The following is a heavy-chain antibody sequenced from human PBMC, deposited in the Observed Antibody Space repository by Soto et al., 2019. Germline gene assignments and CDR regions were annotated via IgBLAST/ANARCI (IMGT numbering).Heavy chain of an antibody. CDR2: VEYDKDK. CDR1: EFSLKTGARR. Sequence: SCTTLVKPKQTRTLTCTCSEFSLKTGARRMRWVRQPPGKALEWLARVEYDKDKFAAKSLRTRRTIFRDTSKDQVVLTMSDMGPVDTGTYFCARISPIVSLDYWGPGIQVNVSS. V-gene: IGHV2-70*04. D-gene: IGHD2-15*01. CDR3: ARISPIVSLDY. J-gene: IGHJ4*03.